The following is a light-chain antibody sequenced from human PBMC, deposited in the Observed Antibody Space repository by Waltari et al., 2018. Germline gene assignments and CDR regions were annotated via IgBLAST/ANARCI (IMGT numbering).Light chain of an antibody. J-gene: IGKJ5*01. V-gene: IGKV3-15*01. CDR1: QSISTN. CDR3: QHYHNWLPIT. CDR2: GAS. Sequence: EIVMTQSPATLSVSPGERATLSCRASQSISTNLAWYQQKPGQAPRLLIYGASTRATGGPAMLSGSGVWTECTLTISSLRSEDVAVYYCQHYHNWLPITFGQGTRLEIK.